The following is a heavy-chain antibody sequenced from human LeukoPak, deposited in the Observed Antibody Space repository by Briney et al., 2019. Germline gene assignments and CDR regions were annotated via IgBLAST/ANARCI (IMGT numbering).Heavy chain of an antibody. CDR2: ISYDGSNK. J-gene: IGHJ4*02. Sequence: GRSLRLSCAASGFTFSSYGMHWVRQAPGKGLEWVAVISYDGSNKYYADSVKGRFTISRDNSKNTPYLQMNSLRAEDTAVYYCAKGTAAQRGYSSFFDYWGQGTLVTVSS. CDR1: GFTFSSYG. V-gene: IGHV3-30*18. CDR3: AKGTAAQRGYSSFFDY. D-gene: IGHD5-18*01.